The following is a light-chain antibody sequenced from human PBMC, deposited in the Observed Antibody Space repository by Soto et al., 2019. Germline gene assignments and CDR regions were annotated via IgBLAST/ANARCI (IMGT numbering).Light chain of an antibody. J-gene: IGLJ1*01. V-gene: IGLV2-14*02. CDR1: SSDVGSYNL. CDR2: EVT. Sequence: QSVLTQPASVSGSPGQSITISCTGTSSDVGSYNLVSWYQQHPGKAPKLMIYEVTNRPSGVSNRFSGSKSGNTASLTISGLRAEDEADYYCSSYTSSTTLYVFGTGTKVTVL. CDR3: SSYTSSTTLYV.